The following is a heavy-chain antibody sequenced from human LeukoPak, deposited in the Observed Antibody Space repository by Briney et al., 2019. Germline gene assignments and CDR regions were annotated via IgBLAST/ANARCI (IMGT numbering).Heavy chain of an antibody. D-gene: IGHD5-24*01. CDR1: GFHLSMHG. CDR2: ISYDGSNK. Sequence: SGGSLRLSCGASGFHLSMHGMHWVRQAPGKGLEWVAVISYDGSNKYYVDSVKGRFTIARDNSKNTLYLQMNSLRAEDTAVYYCAKVREGGRVTIDYWGQGTLVTVSS. J-gene: IGHJ4*02. CDR3: AKVREGGRVTIDY. V-gene: IGHV3-30*18.